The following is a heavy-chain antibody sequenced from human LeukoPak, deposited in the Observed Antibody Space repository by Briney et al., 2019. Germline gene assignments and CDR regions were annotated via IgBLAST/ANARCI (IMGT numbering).Heavy chain of an antibody. D-gene: IGHD4-17*01. CDR3: TRDYGARDD. V-gene: IGHV3-21*01. CDR2: ISSSGSYI. J-gene: IGHJ4*02. CDR1: GFTFKSTF. Sequence: GGSLRLSCAVSGFTFKSTFMNWVRQAPGKGLEWVSSISSSGSYIHYADSVKGRFTVSRDNDNDALYLHMTGLSAEDSATYYCTRDYGARDDWGQGTLVTVSS.